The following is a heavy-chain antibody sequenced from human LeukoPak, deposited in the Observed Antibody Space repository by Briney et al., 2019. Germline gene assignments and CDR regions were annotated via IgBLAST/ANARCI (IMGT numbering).Heavy chain of an antibody. CDR3: ARDPIVGATENWFDP. Sequence: PGGSLRLTCAASGFTFSSYWMHWVRQAPGKGLVWVSRINSDGSSTSYADSVKGRFTISRDNAKNTLYLQMNSLRAEDTAVYYCARDPIVGATENWFDPWGQGTLVTVSS. D-gene: IGHD1-26*01. V-gene: IGHV3-74*01. J-gene: IGHJ5*02. CDR1: GFTFSSYW. CDR2: INSDGSST.